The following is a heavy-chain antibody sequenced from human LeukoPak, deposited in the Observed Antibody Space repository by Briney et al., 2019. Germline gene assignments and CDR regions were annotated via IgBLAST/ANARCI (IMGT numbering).Heavy chain of an antibody. Sequence: GGSLRLSCAASGFTFSSYAMSWVRQAPGKGLEWVSAISGSGGSTYYADSVKGRFTISTDNSKNTLYMQMNSLRAEDTALYYCARILDVWGSYPDYWGQGTLVTVSS. CDR2: ISGSGGST. J-gene: IGHJ4*02. CDR1: GFTFSSYA. V-gene: IGHV3-23*01. D-gene: IGHD3-16*02. CDR3: ARILDVWGSYPDY.